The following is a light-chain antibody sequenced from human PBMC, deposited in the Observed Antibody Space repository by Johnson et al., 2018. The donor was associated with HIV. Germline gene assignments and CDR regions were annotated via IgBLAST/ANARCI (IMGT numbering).Light chain of an antibody. CDR2: ENK. CDR3: GTWDSSLYVFV. J-gene: IGLJ1*01. CDR1: SSNIGNNY. V-gene: IGLV1-51*01. Sequence: QSVLTQPPSVSAAPGQKVTISCSGSSSNIGNNYVSWYQQLPGTSPKLLIYENKARPSGIPDRFSGSKSATSATLAITGLQTGDEADYYCGTWDSSLYVFVSGSGTKVTVL.